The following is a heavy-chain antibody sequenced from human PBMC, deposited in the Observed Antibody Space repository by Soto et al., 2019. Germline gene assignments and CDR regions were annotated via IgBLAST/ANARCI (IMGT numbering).Heavy chain of an antibody. J-gene: IGHJ5*02. Sequence: QVHLVQSGAEVKKPGSSVKVSCKASGGTFSTYTITWVRQAPGQGLEWMGGINPIFATPNYAQKFQGRVTITADESTSTAYMELSSLRSEVAAVYYCARGYTYDTWGQGTLVTVSS. D-gene: IGHD5-18*01. CDR2: INPIFATP. V-gene: IGHV1-69*12. CDR3: ARGYTYDT. CDR1: GGTFSTYT.